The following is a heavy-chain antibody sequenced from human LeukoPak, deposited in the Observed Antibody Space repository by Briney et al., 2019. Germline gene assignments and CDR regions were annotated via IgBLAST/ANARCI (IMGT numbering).Heavy chain of an antibody. CDR1: GFSVSTSY. CDR2: IYSDGST. V-gene: IGHV3-53*01. J-gene: IGHJ4*02. CDR3: ARGTLDN. D-gene: IGHD3/OR15-3a*01. Sequence: GGSLRLSCAAAGFSVSTSYINWVRQAPGKGLEWVSVIYSDGSTKYADSVKARFTIPRDNSKNMVYLQMKSLRVEDTAVYYCARGTLDNWGQGTLVTVSS.